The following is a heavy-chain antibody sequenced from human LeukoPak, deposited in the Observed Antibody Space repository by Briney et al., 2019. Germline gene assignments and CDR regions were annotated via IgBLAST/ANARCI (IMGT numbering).Heavy chain of an antibody. V-gene: IGHV1-69*04. CDR3: ASGIVVVVAARYYYGMDV. CDR2: IIPILGIA. Sequence: SVKVSCKASGGTFSSYAISWVRQAPGQVLEWMGRIIPILGIANYAQKFQGRVTITADKSTSTAYMELSSLRSEDTAVYYCASGIVVVVAARYYYGMDVWGQGTTVTVSS. J-gene: IGHJ6*02. CDR1: GGTFSSYA. D-gene: IGHD2-15*01.